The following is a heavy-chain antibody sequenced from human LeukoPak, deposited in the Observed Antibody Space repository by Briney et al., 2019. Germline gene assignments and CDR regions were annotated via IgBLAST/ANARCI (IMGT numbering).Heavy chain of an antibody. CDR2: ISYDGSNK. CDR1: GFTFSSYA. V-gene: IGHV3-30-3*01. J-gene: IGHJ4*02. D-gene: IGHD3-3*01. CDR3: ACRSEYYDFWSGSPGD. Sequence: GRSLRLSCAASGFTFSSYAMHWVRQAPGKGLEWVPVISYDGSNKYYADSVKGRFTISRDNSKNTLYLQMNSLRAEDTAVYYCACRSEYYDFWSGSPGDWGQGTLVTVSS.